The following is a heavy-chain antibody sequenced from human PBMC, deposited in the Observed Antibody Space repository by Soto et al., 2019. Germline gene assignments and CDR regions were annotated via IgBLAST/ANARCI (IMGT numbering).Heavy chain of an antibody. D-gene: IGHD6-13*01. CDR3: AKDRAYLGYSSSWYVKGFDY. V-gene: IGHV3-23*01. CDR1: GFTFSSYA. J-gene: IGHJ4*02. CDR2: ISGSGGST. Sequence: GGSLRLSCAASGFTFSSYAMSWVRQAPGKGLEWVSAISGSGGSTYYADSVKGRFTISRDNSKNTLYLQMNSLRAEDTAVYYCAKDRAYLGYSSSWYVKGFDYWGQGTLVTVSS.